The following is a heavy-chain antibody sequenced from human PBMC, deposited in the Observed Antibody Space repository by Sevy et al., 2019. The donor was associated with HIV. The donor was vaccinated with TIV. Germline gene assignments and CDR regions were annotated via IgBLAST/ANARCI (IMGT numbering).Heavy chain of an antibody. CDR2: INHSGST. J-gene: IGHJ5*02. D-gene: IGHD2-2*01. CDR1: GGSFSGYY. V-gene: IGHV4-34*01. Sequence: SETLSLTCAVHGGSFSGYYWNWIRQPPGKGREWIGEINHSGSTNYNPSLKSRVTISVDTSKNQFSLKLSSVTAADTAVYYWARSPPIVVVPGAPSWFDPWGQGTLVTVSS. CDR3: ARSPPIVVVPGAPSWFDP.